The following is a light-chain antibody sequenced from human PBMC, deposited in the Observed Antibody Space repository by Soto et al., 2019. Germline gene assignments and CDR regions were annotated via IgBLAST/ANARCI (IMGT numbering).Light chain of an antibody. V-gene: IGKV3-11*01. CDR2: DAS. Sequence: EIGMTQSAATLSGSPGESATLSWRASQSVSTYLAWYQQKPGQAPRLLIYDASNRVTGVPARFRGSGYGTDFNLTISSLETDDFAVYYCQQRSNWQITFGQGTRLEIK. CDR3: QQRSNWQIT. J-gene: IGKJ5*01. CDR1: QSVSTY.